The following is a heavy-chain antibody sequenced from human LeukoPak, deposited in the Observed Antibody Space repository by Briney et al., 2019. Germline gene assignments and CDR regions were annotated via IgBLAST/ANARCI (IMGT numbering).Heavy chain of an antibody. Sequence: GASVKVSCKASGYTFTSYGITWVRRAPGQGLEWMGWISPYNGNTRYAQKFQGRVAMTTDTSTTTAYMELRGLRFNDTAVYYCARAGSGSGWYFDYWGQGTLVTVSS. CDR2: ISPYNGNT. J-gene: IGHJ4*02. CDR3: ARAGSGSGWYFDY. V-gene: IGHV1-18*01. CDR1: GYTFTSYG. D-gene: IGHD6-19*01.